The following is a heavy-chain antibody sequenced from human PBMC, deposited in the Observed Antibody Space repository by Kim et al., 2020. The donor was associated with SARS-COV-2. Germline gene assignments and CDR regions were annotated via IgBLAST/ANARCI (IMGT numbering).Heavy chain of an antibody. J-gene: IGHJ6*02. CDR2: IVVGSGNT. V-gene: IGHV1-58*01. CDR1: GFTFTSSA. Sequence: SVKVSCKASGFTFTSSAVQWVRQARGQRLEWIGWIVVGSGNTNYAQKFQERVTITRDMSTSTAYMELSSLRSEDTALYYCAAEGEAAAQYYGMDVWGQGTTVPVSS. D-gene: IGHD6-13*01. CDR3: AAEGEAAAQYYGMDV.